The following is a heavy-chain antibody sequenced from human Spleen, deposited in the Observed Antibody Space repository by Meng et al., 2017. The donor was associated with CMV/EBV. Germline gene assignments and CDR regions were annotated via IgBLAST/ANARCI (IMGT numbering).Heavy chain of an antibody. Sequence: ASVKVSCKVSGYSLTELSIQWVRQAPGKGLEWIGGFDPEDGETIYAQKFQGRVTMTEDTSTNTAYMELSNLRSDDTAVYYYVTDDLCSGGDCSVGYWGQGTLVTVSS. D-gene: IGHD2-21*02. J-gene: IGHJ4*02. V-gene: IGHV1-24*01. CDR2: FDPEDGET. CDR1: GYSLTELS. CDR3: VTDDLCSGGDCSVGY.